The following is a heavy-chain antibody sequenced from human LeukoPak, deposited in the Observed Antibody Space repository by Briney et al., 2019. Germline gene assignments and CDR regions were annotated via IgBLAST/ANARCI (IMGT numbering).Heavy chain of an antibody. CDR1: GFTLTNYD. V-gene: IGHV1-8*01. D-gene: IGHD5-18*01. Sequence: ASVKVSCKASGFTLTNYDINWVRQAPGQGLEWMGWMNPNSDNAGYAQKFQGRVTMTRNPSISTAYMELSSLRSEDTAVYYCARNVRDTGAFDYWGQGTLVTVSS. J-gene: IGHJ4*02. CDR3: ARNVRDTGAFDY. CDR2: MNPNSDNA.